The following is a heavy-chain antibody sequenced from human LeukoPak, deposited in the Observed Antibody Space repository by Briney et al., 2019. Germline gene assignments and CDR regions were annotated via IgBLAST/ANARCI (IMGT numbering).Heavy chain of an antibody. J-gene: IGHJ4*02. Sequence: SETLSLTCTVSGGSISSYYWSWIRQPPGKGLEWTGCIYYSGSTNYNPSLKSRVTISVDTSKNQFSLKLSSVTAADTAVYYCARSHQDGGYSYGPFDYWGQGTLVTVSS. CDR3: ARSHQDGGYSYGPFDY. D-gene: IGHD5-18*01. V-gene: IGHV4-59*01. CDR2: IYYSGST. CDR1: GGSISSYY.